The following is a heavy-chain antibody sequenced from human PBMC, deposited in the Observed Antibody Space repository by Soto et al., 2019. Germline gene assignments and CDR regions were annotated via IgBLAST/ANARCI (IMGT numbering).Heavy chain of an antibody. V-gene: IGHV4-4*02. D-gene: IGHD2-8*01. CDR2: AHHSGNT. Sequence: SETLSLTCTVSGASISNTEWWHWVRQPPGKGLEWIGEAHHSGNTNHNPSLKSRVTMSVDKSKNQFSLMLRSVTAADTAVYYCAKWHPLNPWGQGTLVTVSS. CDR1: GASISNTEW. J-gene: IGHJ5*02. CDR3: AKWHPLNP.